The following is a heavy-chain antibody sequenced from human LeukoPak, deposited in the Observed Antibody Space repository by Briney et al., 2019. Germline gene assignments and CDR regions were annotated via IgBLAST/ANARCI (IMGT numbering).Heavy chain of an antibody. V-gene: IGHV3-30*18. Sequence: GGSLRLSCAASGFTFSSYGMHWVRQAPVKGLEWVAVISYDGSNKYYADSVKGRFTISRDNSKNTLYLQMNSLRAEDTAVYYCAKDRETYGDYEGWFDPWGQGTLVTVSS. CDR3: AKDRETYGDYEGWFDP. D-gene: IGHD4-17*01. CDR2: ISYDGSNK. CDR1: GFTFSSYG. J-gene: IGHJ5*02.